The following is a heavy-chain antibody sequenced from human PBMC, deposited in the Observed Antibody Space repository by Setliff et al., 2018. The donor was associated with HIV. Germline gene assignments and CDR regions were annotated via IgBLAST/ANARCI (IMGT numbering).Heavy chain of an antibody. D-gene: IGHD6-6*01. V-gene: IGHV4-59*11. J-gene: IGHJ2*01. CDR1: GGSISSHY. CDR3: AREYSSSSANWYFDL. Sequence: PSETLSLTCTVSGGSISSHYWSWIRQPPGKGLEWIGYIYYSGSTNYNPSLKSRVTISVDVSKNQFYLKLSSVTAADTAVYYCAREYSSSSANWYFDLWGRGTLVTVSS. CDR2: IYYSGST.